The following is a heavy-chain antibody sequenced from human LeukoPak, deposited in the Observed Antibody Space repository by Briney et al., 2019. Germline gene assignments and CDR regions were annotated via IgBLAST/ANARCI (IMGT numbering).Heavy chain of an antibody. CDR3: ARIRFYYHRGPDLDRYYFDY. J-gene: IGHJ4*02. D-gene: IGHD3-22*01. V-gene: IGHV1-2*02. Sequence: ASVKVSCKASGYTFTGYYMHWVRQAPGQGLEWMGWINPNSGGTNYAQKFQGRVTMTRDTSISTAYMELSRLRSDDTAVYYCARIRFYYHRGPDLDRYYFDYWGQGTLVTVSS. CDR2: INPNSGGT. CDR1: GYTFTGYY.